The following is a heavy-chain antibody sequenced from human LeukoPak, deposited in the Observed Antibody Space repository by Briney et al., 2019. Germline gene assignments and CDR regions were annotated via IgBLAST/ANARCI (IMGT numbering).Heavy chain of an antibody. CDR2: INPNSGGT. CDR3: ARVGPYYYDSSGYYNYFDY. V-gene: IGHV1-2*02. Sequence: ASVKVSCKASGYTFTGYYMHWVRQAPGQGLEWMGWINPNSGGTNYAQKFQGRVTMTRDTSISTAYMELSRLRSDDTAVYYCARVGPYYYDSSGYYNYFDYWGQGTLVTVSS. D-gene: IGHD3-22*01. J-gene: IGHJ4*02. CDR1: GYTFTGYY.